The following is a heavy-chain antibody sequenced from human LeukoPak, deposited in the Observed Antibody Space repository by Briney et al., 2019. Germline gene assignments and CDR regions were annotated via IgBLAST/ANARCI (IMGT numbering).Heavy chain of an antibody. J-gene: IGHJ4*02. D-gene: IGHD3-10*01. V-gene: IGHV1-69*04. Sequence: SVKVSCKASGGTFSSYAISWVRRAPGQGLEWMGRIIPILGIANYAQKFQGRVTITADKSTSTAYMELSSLRSEDTAVYYCARENYYGSGMVDYWGQGTLVTVSS. CDR3: ARENYYGSGMVDY. CDR2: IIPILGIA. CDR1: GGTFSSYA.